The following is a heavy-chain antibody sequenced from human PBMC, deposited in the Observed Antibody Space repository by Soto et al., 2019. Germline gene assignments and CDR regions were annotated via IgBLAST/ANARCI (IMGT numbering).Heavy chain of an antibody. CDR3: AREGLSTGWFDP. V-gene: IGHV4-30-4*08. Sequence: SETLSLTCTVSGGSISSGDYYWSWIRQHPGKGLEWIGYIIYSGSTYYNPSLKSRVTISVDTSKNQFSLKLSSVTAADTAVYYCAREGLSTGWFDPWGQGTLVTVSS. J-gene: IGHJ5*02. CDR1: GGSISSGDYY. CDR2: IIYSGST. D-gene: IGHD2-8*02.